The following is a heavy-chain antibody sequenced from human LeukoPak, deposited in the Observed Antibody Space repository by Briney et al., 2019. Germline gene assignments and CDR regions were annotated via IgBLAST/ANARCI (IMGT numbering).Heavy chain of an antibody. CDR1: GFTFSSYG. J-gene: IGHJ4*02. Sequence: GGSLRLSCAASGFTFSSYGMHWVRQAPGKGLEWVAFIRYDGSNKYYADSVKGRFTISRDNSKNTLYLQMNSLRAEDTAVYYCAKMAIVVVPAASPFDYWGQGTLVTVSS. D-gene: IGHD2-2*01. CDR2: IRYDGSNK. CDR3: AKMAIVVVPAASPFDY. V-gene: IGHV3-30*02.